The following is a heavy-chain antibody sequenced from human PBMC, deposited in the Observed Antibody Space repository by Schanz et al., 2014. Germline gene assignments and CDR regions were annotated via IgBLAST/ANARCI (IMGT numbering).Heavy chain of an antibody. CDR3: AYYDVLTGFDY. D-gene: IGHD3-9*01. Sequence: QVQLVQSGAEVKKPGASVKVSCKASGYTFAVYYIHWVRQAPGQGLEWLGWMNPNSGNPGFAQKFRGRVTMTRNTSMSTAYIELHILTSEDTAVYYCAYYDVLTGFDYWGQGTQVTVSS. CDR2: MNPNSGNP. V-gene: IGHV1-8*02. CDR1: GYTFAVYY. J-gene: IGHJ4*02.